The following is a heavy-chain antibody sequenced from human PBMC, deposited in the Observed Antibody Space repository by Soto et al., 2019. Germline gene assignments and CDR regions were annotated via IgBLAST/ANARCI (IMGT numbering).Heavy chain of an antibody. J-gene: IGHJ5*02. V-gene: IGHV4-59*01. CDR2: IWFSGTS. Sequence: QVQLQESGPGLVKPSETPSLTCTVSGGSLSPYYWSWVRQPPGKGLEWIGFIWFSGTSTYNPSLRGRVTMSVDTSKNQLSLEMNSVTAADTAVYYCARESSGNHNHNWFDPWGLGTLVTVSA. CDR1: GGSLSPYY. CDR3: ARESSGNHNHNWFDP. D-gene: IGHD1-20*01.